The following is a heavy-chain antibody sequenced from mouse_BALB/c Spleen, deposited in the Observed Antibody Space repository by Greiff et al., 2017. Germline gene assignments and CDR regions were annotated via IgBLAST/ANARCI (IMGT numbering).Heavy chain of an antibody. CDR1: GNSFTSYW. V-gene: IGHV1-74*01. J-gene: IGHJ4*01. CDR3: GRDRYNVKDYAMDY. CDR2: IHPSDSDT. Sequence: QVQLQQPGAELVRPGASVKLSCKASGNSFTSYWMNWVKQRPGQGLEWIGMIHPSDSDTRLNQKFKDKATLTVDKSSSTAYMQLSSPTSEDSAVYYCGRDRYNVKDYAMDYWGQGTSVTVSS. D-gene: IGHD2-14*01.